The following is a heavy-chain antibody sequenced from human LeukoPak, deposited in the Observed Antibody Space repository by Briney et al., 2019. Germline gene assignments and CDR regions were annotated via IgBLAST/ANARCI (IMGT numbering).Heavy chain of an antibody. D-gene: IGHD2-2*01. J-gene: IGHJ6*03. CDR1: GYTFTGYY. CDR2: MNPNSGNT. Sequence: ASVKVSCKASGYTFTGYYMHWVRQAPGQGLEWMGWMNPNSGNTGYAQKFQGRVTITRYTSISTAYMELSSLRSEDTAVYYCARGRGCSSTSCPYYYMDVWGKGTTVTVSS. V-gene: IGHV1-8*03. CDR3: ARGRGCSSTSCPYYYMDV.